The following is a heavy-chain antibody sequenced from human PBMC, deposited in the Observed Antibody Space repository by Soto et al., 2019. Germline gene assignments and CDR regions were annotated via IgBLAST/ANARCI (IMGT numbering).Heavy chain of an antibody. V-gene: IGHV4-30-2*01. CDR2: IYHSGST. Sequence: SETLSLTCAVSGGSISSGGYSWSWIRQPPGKGLEWIGYIYHSGSTYYNPSLKSRVTISVDRSKNQFSLKLSSVAAADTAVYYCAKGGSGSYSNAFDIWGQGTMVTVSS. CDR3: AKGGSGSYSNAFDI. D-gene: IGHD3-10*01. CDR1: GGSISSGGYS. J-gene: IGHJ3*02.